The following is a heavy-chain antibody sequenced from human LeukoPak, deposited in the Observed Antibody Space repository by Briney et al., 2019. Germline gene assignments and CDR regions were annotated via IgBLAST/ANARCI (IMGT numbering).Heavy chain of an antibody. CDR3: AGQARWFDP. V-gene: IGHV4-39*01. Sequence: SETLSLTCTVSGGSISSSSYYWGWIRQPPGKGLEWIGSIYYSGSTYYNPSLKSRVTISVDTSKNQFSLKLSSVTAADTAVYYCAGQARWFDPWGQGTLVTVSS. J-gene: IGHJ5*02. CDR1: GGSISSSSYY. CDR2: IYYSGST.